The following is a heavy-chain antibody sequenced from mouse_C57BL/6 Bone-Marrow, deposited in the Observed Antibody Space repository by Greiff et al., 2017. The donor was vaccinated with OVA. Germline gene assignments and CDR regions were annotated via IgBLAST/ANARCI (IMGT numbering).Heavy chain of an antibody. D-gene: IGHD2-5*01. V-gene: IGHV1-53*01. CDR2: INPSNGGT. J-gene: IGHJ3*01. Sequence: QVHVKQPGTELVKPGASVKLSCKASGYTFTSYWMHWVKQRPGQGLEWIGNINPSNGGTNYNEKFKSKATLTVDKSSSTAYMQLSSLTSEDSAVYYCARSFYSNPWFAYGGQGTLVTVSA. CDR1: GYTFTSYW. CDR3: ARSFYSNPWFAY.